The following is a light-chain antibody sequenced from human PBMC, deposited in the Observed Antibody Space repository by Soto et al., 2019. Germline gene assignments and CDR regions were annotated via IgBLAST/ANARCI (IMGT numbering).Light chain of an antibody. J-gene: IGKJ1*01. Sequence: AIRMTQAPSSFPASTGDRVTITCRASQGVSSYLAWYQQKPGKAPKLLIYPASTLQNGVPSRFSGSGSGTDCTLTISCLQSEDFATYYCQQYDSYPQTFGQGTKVDIK. CDR1: QGVSSY. CDR2: PAS. CDR3: QQYDSYPQT. V-gene: IGKV1-8*01.